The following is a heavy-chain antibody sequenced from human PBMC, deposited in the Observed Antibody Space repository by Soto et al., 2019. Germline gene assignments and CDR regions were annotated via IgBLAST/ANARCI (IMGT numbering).Heavy chain of an antibody. CDR1: GYTFTSYG. V-gene: IGHV1-18*01. CDR2: ISAYNGNT. J-gene: IGHJ6*02. Sequence: ASVKVSCKASGYTFTSYGISWVRQAPGQGLEWMGWISAYNGNTKNAQKLQGRVTMTTDTSTSTAYMELRSLRSDDTAVYYCARGGYCSGGSCYSTDYYYGMDVWGQGTTVTVSS. D-gene: IGHD2-15*01. CDR3: ARGGYCSGGSCYSTDYYYGMDV.